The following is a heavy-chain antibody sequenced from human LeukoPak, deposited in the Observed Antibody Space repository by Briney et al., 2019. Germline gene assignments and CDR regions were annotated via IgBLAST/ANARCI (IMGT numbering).Heavy chain of an antibody. CDR3: ARVAYSTSSLNFDY. V-gene: IGHV3-74*01. CDR2: IKSDGSRT. J-gene: IGHJ4*02. CDR1: GFTFSNYW. D-gene: IGHD6-6*01. Sequence: PGGSLRLSCAASGFTFSNYWMHWVRQAPGKGLVWVSRIKSDGSRTDYADSVKGRFTISRDNAKNTLYLQMNSLRADDTAVYYCARVAYSTSSLNFDYWGQGTLVTVSS.